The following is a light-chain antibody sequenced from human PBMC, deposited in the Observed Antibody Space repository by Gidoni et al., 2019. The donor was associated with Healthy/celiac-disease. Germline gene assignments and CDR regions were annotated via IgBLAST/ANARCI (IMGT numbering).Light chain of an antibody. J-gene: IGKJ2*01. CDR2: YAS. CDR3: QQYDNLPIYT. CDR1: QDVSNY. V-gene: IGKV1-33*01. Sequence: DIRMTQSPSSLCASVGDRVTITCQASQDVSNYLNCYQQKPGKDPQLLIYYASNLETGVPSRFSGSGSVTDFTFTISSLQPEDISTYYCQQYDNLPIYTFGQGTKLEIK.